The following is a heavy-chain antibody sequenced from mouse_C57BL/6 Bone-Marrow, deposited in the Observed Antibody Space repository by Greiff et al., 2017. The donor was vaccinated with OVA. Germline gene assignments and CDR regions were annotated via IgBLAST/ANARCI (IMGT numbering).Heavy chain of an antibody. CDR2: IDPSDSET. Sequence: QVQLQQPGAELVRPGSSVKLSCKASGYTFTSYWMHWVKQRPIQGLEWIGNIDPSDSETHYNQKFKDKATLTVDKSSSTAYMQLSSLTSEDSAVYYCARKSRYWYFDVWGTGTTVTVSS. J-gene: IGHJ1*03. D-gene: IGHD1-1*01. CDR1: GYTFTSYW. CDR3: ARKSRYWYFDV. V-gene: IGHV1-52*01.